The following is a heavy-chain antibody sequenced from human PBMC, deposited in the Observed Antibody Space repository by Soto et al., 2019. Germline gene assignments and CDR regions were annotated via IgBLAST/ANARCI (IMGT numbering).Heavy chain of an antibody. D-gene: IGHD2-2*01. CDR3: ARDLIVVVPAAISPFLTSYYGMDV. V-gene: IGHV1-3*01. CDR1: GYTFTSYA. Sequence: ASVKVSCKASGYTFTSYAMHWVRQAPGQRLEWMGWINAGNGNTKYSQKFQGRVTITRDTSASTAYMELRSLRSDDTAVYYCARDLIVVVPAAISPFLTSYYGMDVWGQGTTVTVSS. J-gene: IGHJ6*02. CDR2: INAGNGNT.